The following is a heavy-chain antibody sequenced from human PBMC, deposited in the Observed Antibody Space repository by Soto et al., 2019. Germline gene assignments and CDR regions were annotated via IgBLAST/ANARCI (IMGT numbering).Heavy chain of an antibody. J-gene: IGHJ6*03. CDR2: IYSGGST. CDR1: GFTVSSNY. V-gene: IGHV3-66*01. CDR3: ARDLAGYCSGGSCYSDYYYMDV. D-gene: IGHD2-15*01. Sequence: GGSLRLSCAASGFTVSSNYMSWVRQAPGKGLEWVSVIYSGGSTYYADSVKGRFTISRDNSKNTLYLQMNSLRAEDTAVYYCARDLAGYCSGGSCYSDYYYMDVWGKGTTVTVSS.